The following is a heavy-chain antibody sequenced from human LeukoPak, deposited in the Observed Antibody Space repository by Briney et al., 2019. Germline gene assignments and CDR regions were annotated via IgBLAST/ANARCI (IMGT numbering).Heavy chain of an antibody. CDR3: ARWTGIYLAYYFDF. V-gene: IGHV5-51*01. CDR2: IYPGDSDT. J-gene: IGHJ4*02. D-gene: IGHD3-3*01. CDR1: GYSVSNYW. Sequence: GESLKISCKGSGYSVSNYWIGWVRQMPGKGLEWMGIIYPGDSDTRYSPSFQGQATMSADKSINTAYLQWSSLKASDTAIYYCARWTGIYLAYYFDFWGQGTLVTVSS.